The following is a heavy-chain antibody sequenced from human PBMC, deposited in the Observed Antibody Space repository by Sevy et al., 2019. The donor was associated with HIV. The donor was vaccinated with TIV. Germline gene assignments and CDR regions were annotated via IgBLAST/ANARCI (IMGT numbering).Heavy chain of an antibody. V-gene: IGHV1-18*04. D-gene: IGHD5-18*01. Sequence: ASVKVSCKASGYTFTSYGISWVRQAPGQGLEWMGWIRAYNGNTNYAQKLQGRVTMTTDTSTSTAYMELRSLRSDDTAVYYCARDNRGYSYGYKGYWGQGTLVTVSS. J-gene: IGHJ4*02. CDR3: ARDNRGYSYGYKGY. CDR1: GYTFTSYG. CDR2: IRAYNGNT.